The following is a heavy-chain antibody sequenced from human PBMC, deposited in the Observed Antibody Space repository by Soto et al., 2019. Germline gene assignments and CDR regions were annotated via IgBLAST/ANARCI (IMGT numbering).Heavy chain of an antibody. Sequence: EVQLLESGGGLEQPGGYLSLSFAASGFTFSSYPMSWVRQAPGKGLEWVSAISGSGGSTYSADSVKGRFTISRDNSMNTLYLQMNSLRAEDTAVYYCAKDRGLPHFFYWGQGSLVTVSS. D-gene: IGHD5-12*01. V-gene: IGHV3-23*01. J-gene: IGHJ4*02. CDR2: ISGSGGST. CDR1: GFTFSSYP. CDR3: AKDRGLPHFFY.